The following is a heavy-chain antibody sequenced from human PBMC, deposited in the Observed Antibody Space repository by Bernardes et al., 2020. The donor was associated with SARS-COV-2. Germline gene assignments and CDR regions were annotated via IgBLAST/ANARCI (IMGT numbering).Heavy chain of an antibody. J-gene: IGHJ6*02. CDR3: AKDHRYCSGGSCLKGPGRVSYGMDV. V-gene: IGHV3-23*01. CDR1: GFTFSSYA. CDR2: ISGSGGST. D-gene: IGHD2-15*01. Sequence: GGSLRLSCAASGFTFSSYAMSWVRQAPGKGLEWVSAISGSGGSTYYADSVKGRFTISRDNSKNTLYLQMNSLRAEDTAVYYCAKDHRYCSGGSCLKGPGRVSYGMDVWGQGTTVTVSS.